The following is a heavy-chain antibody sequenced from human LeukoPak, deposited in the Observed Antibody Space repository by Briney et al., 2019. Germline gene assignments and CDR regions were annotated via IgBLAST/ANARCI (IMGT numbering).Heavy chain of an antibody. CDR3: ATETIGRHYDY. D-gene: IGHD1-14*01. CDR2: IGPTGTDR. CDR1: GFTFSSCG. V-gene: IGHV3-21*01. Sequence: SGGSQRLSCAASGFTFSSCGFNWVRQAPGKGLEWVSSIGPTGTDRYYADSVRGRFAISRDNAKNSMYLQMDSLRDEDTAVYYCATETIGRHYDYWGQGTLLTVSS. J-gene: IGHJ4*02.